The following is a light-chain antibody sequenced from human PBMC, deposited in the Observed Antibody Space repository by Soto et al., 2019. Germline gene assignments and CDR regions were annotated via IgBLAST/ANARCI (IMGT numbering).Light chain of an antibody. V-gene: IGKV3-11*01. CDR1: QSVSTY. CDR3: QQRSNGPLT. Sequence: EIVLTQSPATLSLSPGERATLSCRASQSVSTYLAWYQQKPGQAPRLLIYDASNRATGIPARFSGSGSGTDFTLTIRSLEAEDFAVYYCQQRSNGPLTFGGGTKVEI. J-gene: IGKJ4*01. CDR2: DAS.